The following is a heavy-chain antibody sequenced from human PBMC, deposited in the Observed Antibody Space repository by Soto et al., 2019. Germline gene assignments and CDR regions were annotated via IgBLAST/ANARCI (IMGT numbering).Heavy chain of an antibody. J-gene: IGHJ5*02. Sequence: QLQLQESGPGLVKPSETLSLTCTVSGGSFRSSTYYWGWIRQPPGKGLEWIGSMYSGGNTYYNPSLKSLVTVAVDTSKNHVSRKLTSVTAADTAMYYCARQHYDSTGYYYGAWGQGTLVTVSS. V-gene: IGHV4-39*01. CDR1: GGSFRSSTYY. CDR2: MYSGGNT. CDR3: ARQHYDSTGYYYGA. D-gene: IGHD3-22*01.